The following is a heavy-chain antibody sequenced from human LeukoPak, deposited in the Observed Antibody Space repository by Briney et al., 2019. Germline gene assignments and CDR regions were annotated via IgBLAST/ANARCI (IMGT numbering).Heavy chain of an antibody. Sequence: GGSLRLSCAASGFTVSSNYMSWVRQAPGKGLEWVSVIYSGGSTYYADSVKGRFTISRDNSKNTLYLQMNSLRAEDTAVYYCARDTSSSWYGWSDPWGQGTLVTVSS. V-gene: IGHV3-53*01. D-gene: IGHD6-13*01. CDR2: IYSGGST. CDR1: GFTVSSNY. J-gene: IGHJ5*02. CDR3: ARDTSSSWYGWSDP.